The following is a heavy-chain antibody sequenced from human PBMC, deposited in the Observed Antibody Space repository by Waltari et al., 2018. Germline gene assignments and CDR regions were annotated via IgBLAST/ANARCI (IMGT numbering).Heavy chain of an antibody. J-gene: IGHJ4*02. Sequence: QVQLQESGPGLVKPSETLYPTCAVSGYSITSGYYWGWIRQPPGKGLGWIGSIYHSGSTYYNPSLKSRVTISVDTSKNQFSLKLSSVTAADTAVYYCARVISYYDSSGYYGYWGQGTLVTVSS. CDR1: GYSITSGYY. CDR2: IYHSGST. D-gene: IGHD3-22*01. V-gene: IGHV4-38-2*01. CDR3: ARVISYYDSSGYYGY.